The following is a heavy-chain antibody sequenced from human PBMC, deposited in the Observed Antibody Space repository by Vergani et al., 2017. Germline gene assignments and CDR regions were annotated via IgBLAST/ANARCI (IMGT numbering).Heavy chain of an antibody. D-gene: IGHD5-12*01. CDR3: AKANPRNSGYYYLYSYHAMYV. J-gene: IGHJ6*02. Sequence: EVQLLESGGDLVQPGGSLRLSCAASGFTFNHYAMNWVRQAPGKGLEWVSGISGSDGSTYYAGSVKGRFTISRDSSKNTLYLQMNSLSAGDTAVYYCAKANPRNSGYYYLYSYHAMYVWGQGTTVTVSS. V-gene: IGHV3-23*01. CDR1: GFTFNHYA. CDR2: ISGSDGST.